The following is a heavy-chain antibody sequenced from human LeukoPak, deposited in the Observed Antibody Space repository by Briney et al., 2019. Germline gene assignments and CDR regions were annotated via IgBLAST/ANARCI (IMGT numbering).Heavy chain of an antibody. CDR3: ARASRVSTADAVR. CDR1: GLSFSSFA. CDR2: MKGTGET. D-gene: IGHD3-10*01. J-gene: IGHJ4*02. Sequence: GGSLRLSCAASGLSFSSFAKSWVRQAPARGLEWLSSMKGTGETFYADSVRGRCTLFRDGSRNTVYLQLNNLRVEDTAVYYCARASRVSTADAVRWGQGTVVTVSS. V-gene: IGHV3-23*01.